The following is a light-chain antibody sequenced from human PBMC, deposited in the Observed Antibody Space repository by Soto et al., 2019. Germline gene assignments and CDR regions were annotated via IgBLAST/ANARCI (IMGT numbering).Light chain of an antibody. J-gene: IGKJ1*01. CDR3: QQGYSTPGT. Sequence: DIQMTQSPSSLSASVGDRVTITCRASQSISSYLHWYQQKPGKAPKLLIYAASNLQSGVPSRFSASVSGTDFTLTLNSPQPEDFATYYCQQGYSTPGTFGQGTKVDIK. V-gene: IGKV1-39*01. CDR2: AAS. CDR1: QSISSY.